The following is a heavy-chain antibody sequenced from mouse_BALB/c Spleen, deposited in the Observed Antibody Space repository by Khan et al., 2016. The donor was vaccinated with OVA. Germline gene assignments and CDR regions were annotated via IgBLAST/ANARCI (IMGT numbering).Heavy chain of an antibody. Sequence: QVQLQQPGAELVRPGTSVKVSCKASGYAFTDYLIEWLQQRPGQGLEWIGLINPGSGDIKYNEKFKGKATLTADNSSSTAYMQLSSLTYDDSAVYFCARGGYGSWAYWGQGTLVSVSA. CDR1: GYAFTDYL. V-gene: IGHV1-54*01. CDR3: ARGGYGSWAY. CDR2: INPGSGDI. J-gene: IGHJ3*01. D-gene: IGHD1-1*02.